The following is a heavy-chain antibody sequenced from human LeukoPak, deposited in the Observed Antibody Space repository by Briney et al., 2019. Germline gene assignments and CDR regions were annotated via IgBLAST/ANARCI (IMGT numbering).Heavy chain of an antibody. CDR2: IRYDGSNK. J-gene: IGHJ3*02. CDR3: AKDPYSSSHAFDI. Sequence: GGSLRLSCAASGFTFSSYGMHWVRQAPGKGLEWVAFIRYDGSNKYYADSVKGRFTISRDNSKNTLYLQMNSLRAEDTAVYYCAKDPYSSSHAFDIWGQGTMVTVSS. CDR1: GFTFSSYG. D-gene: IGHD6-13*01. V-gene: IGHV3-30*02.